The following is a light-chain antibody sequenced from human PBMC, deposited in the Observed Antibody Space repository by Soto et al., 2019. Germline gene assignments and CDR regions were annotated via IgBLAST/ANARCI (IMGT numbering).Light chain of an antibody. J-gene: IGKJ1*01. CDR2: GAS. Sequence: DIQMTQSPSSLSASVGDRVTITCRASQGIRIDLGWFQQRPGKAPKRLIYGASSLQSGVPPRFSGSGYGTEFTLTISNLKPEDFATYYCLQHNSFPRTFGQGTKVDIK. V-gene: IGKV1-17*02. CDR1: QGIRID. CDR3: LQHNSFPRT.